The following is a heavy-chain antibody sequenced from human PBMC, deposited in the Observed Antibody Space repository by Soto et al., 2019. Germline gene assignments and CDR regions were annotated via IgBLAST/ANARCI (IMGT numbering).Heavy chain of an antibody. V-gene: IGHV3-30-3*01. J-gene: IGHJ4*02. D-gene: IGHD6-19*01. CDR3: ARGDSSGWYVIDY. CDR2: ISSDGSNK. CDR1: GFTFSDYN. Sequence: GGSLRLSCAASGFTFSDYNIHWVRQAPGKGLEWVVVISSDGSNKFYADSVKGRFTISRDNSKKTVYLQMNSLRAEDTAVYYCARGDSSGWYVIDYWGQGTLVTVS.